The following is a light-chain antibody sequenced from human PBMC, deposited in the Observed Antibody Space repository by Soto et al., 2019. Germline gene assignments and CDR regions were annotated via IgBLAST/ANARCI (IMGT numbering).Light chain of an antibody. CDR1: LXVLYSSNNKNY. CDR3: QQYYRTPIT. CDR2: WAS. V-gene: IGKV4-1*01. Sequence: DIVMPHSPDSLTVSLDERATINXXSSLXVLYSSNNKNYLAWYQHKPGQPPKXXIYWASTRDSGVPDRFSGSGSGTDFTLTISSLQAEDVAVYSCQQYYRTPITFGGGTKVDIK. J-gene: IGKJ4*01.